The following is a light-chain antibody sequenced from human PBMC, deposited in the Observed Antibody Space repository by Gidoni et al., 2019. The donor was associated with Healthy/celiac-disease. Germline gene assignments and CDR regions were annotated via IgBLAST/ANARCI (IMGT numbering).Light chain of an antibody. V-gene: IGLV2-23*01. J-gene: IGLJ3*02. CDR3: CSYAGSSTWV. CDR1: SSDVGSYNL. Sequence: QSALTQPASGSCSPGQSTTISCTGTSSDVGSYNLVPWYQQHPGKAPKLMIYEGSKRPSGVSNRFSGSKSGNTASLTISGLQAEDEADYYCCSYAGSSTWVFGGGTKLTVL. CDR2: EGS.